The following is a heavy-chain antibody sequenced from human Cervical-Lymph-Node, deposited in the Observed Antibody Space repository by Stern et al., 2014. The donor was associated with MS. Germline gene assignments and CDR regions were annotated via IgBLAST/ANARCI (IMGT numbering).Heavy chain of an antibody. Sequence: QVQLQQWGAGLLKPSETLSLTCGVYGGSFSGYYWSWIRQPPGKGLAWIGEINHSGSTNYNPSLKSRVTISADTSRSQFSLKLGSVTAADTAVYYCARYNVRDWLEPWGQGTLVIVSS. D-gene: IGHD5-24*01. CDR2: INHSGST. V-gene: IGHV4-34*01. J-gene: IGHJ5*02. CDR3: ARYNVRDWLEP. CDR1: GGSFSGYY.